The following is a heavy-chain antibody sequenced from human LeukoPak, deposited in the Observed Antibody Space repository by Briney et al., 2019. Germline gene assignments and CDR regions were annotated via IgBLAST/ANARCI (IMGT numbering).Heavy chain of an antibody. CDR3: ARTTVTTADY. CDR1: GGSIHSNSFD. D-gene: IGHD4-17*01. CDR2: SYYSGSA. J-gene: IGHJ4*02. Sequence: SETLSLTCTVSGGSIHSNSFDWGWIRQPPGKGLEWIGRSYYSGSAYYKLSLKSRVTISIDTSKNQFSLKLSAVTAADTAVYYCARTTVTTADYWGQGTLVTVSS. V-gene: IGHV4-39*01.